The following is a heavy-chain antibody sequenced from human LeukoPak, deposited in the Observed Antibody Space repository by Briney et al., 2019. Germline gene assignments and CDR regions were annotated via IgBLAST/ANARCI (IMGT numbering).Heavy chain of an antibody. V-gene: IGHV4-59*01. CDR3: ARVRETYYDYVWGSYRSPEYYFDY. CDR2: IYYSGST. Sequence: SETLSLTCTVSGGSISSYYWSWIRQPPVKGLEWIGYIYYSGSTNYNPSLKSRVTISVDTSKNQFSLKLSSVTAADTAVYYCARVRETYYDYVWGSYRSPEYYFDYWGQGTLVTVSS. CDR1: GGSISSYY. D-gene: IGHD3-16*02. J-gene: IGHJ4*02.